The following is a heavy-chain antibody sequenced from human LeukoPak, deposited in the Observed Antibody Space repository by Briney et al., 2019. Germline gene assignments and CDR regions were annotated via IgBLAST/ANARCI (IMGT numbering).Heavy chain of an antibody. CDR2: ISWDGGST. D-gene: IGHD5-18*01. V-gene: IGHV3-43D*03. Sequence: GGSLRLSCAASGFTFSSYAMHWVRQAPGKGLEWVSLISWDGGSTYYADSVKGRFTISRDNSKNSLYLQMNSLRAEDTALYYCAKDTFSGYSYGYPASSWGQGTLVTVSS. J-gene: IGHJ4*02. CDR1: GFTFSSYA. CDR3: AKDTFSGYSYGYPASS.